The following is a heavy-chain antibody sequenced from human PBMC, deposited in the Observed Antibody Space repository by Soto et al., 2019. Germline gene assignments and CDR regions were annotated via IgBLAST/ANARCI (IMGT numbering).Heavy chain of an antibody. V-gene: IGHV3-23*01. CDR3: AKRGWRDSSGSSDY. Sequence: GASLRLSCAASGFGFSNYALTSSRQAPGKGLEWVSSITTHGATTYYADSVKGRFTISRDNSKNTLYLQMNRLRAEDSAVYHYAKRGWRDSSGSSDYWRQGTLATVS. J-gene: IGHJ4*02. CDR2: ITTHGATT. D-gene: IGHD3-10*01. CDR1: GFGFSNYA.